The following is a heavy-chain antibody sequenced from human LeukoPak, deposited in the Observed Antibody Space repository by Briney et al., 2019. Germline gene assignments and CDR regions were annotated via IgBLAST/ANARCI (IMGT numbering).Heavy chain of an antibody. CDR2: INPNSGGT. V-gene: IGHV1-2*02. J-gene: IGHJ3*02. CDR3: ARASGSNDAFDI. D-gene: IGHD1-26*01. Sequence: ASVKVSCKASGYTFTSYYMHWVRQAPGQGLEWMGWINPNSGGTNYAQKFQGSVTMTRDTSISTAYMELSRLRSDDTAVYYCARASGSNDAFDIRGQGTMVTVSS. CDR1: GYTFTSYY.